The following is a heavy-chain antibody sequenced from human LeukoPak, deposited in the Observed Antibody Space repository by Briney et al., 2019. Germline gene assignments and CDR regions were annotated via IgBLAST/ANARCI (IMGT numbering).Heavy chain of an antibody. Sequence: SETLSLTCAVYGGSFSGYYWSWIRQPPGKGLEWIGEINHSGSTNYNPSLKSRDTISVDTSKNQFSLKLSSVTAADTAVYYCARGQTFYGMDVWGKGTTVTVSS. J-gene: IGHJ6*04. V-gene: IGHV4-34*01. CDR3: ARGQTFYGMDV. CDR1: GGSFSGYY. CDR2: INHSGST.